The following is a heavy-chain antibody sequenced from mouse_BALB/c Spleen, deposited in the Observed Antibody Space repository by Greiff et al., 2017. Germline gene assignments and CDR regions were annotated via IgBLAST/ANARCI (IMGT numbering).Heavy chain of an antibody. V-gene: IGHV2-6-4*01. J-gene: IGHJ4*01. Sequence: SLSITCTVSGFSLSRYSVHWVRQPPGKGLEWLGMIWGDGSTDYNSALKSRLSISKDNSKSQVFLKMNSLQTDDTARYYCARHSMDYWGQGTSVTVSS. CDR2: IWGDGST. CDR3: ARHSMDY. CDR1: GFSLSRYS.